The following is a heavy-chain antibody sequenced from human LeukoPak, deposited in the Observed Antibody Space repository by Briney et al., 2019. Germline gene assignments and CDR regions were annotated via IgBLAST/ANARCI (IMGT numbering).Heavy chain of an antibody. CDR3: ARHYYYYGSGSYYYYYYYMDV. J-gene: IGHJ6*03. Sequence: PSETLSLTCTVSGGSISSSSYYWGWIRQPPGKGLEWIGSIYYSGSTYYNPSLKSRVTISVDTSKNQFSLKLSSVTAADTAVYYCARHYYYYGSGSYYYYYYYMDVWGKGTTVTISS. CDR2: IYYSGST. D-gene: IGHD3-10*01. V-gene: IGHV4-39*01. CDR1: GGSISSSSYY.